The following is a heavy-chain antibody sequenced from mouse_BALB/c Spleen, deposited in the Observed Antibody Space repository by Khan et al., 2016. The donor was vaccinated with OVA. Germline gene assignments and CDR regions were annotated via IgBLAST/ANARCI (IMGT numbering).Heavy chain of an antibody. CDR1: GYSITSDYA. CDR2: ISSSGST. J-gene: IGHJ4*01. D-gene: IGHD2-3*01. Sequence: EVQLQESGPGLVKPSQSLSLTCTVTGYSITSDYAWNWIRQFPGNKLEWMGYISSSGSTNYNPALKSRISITRDTSKNQFFLQVNSVTTEDTATYYCARDGSRYNYAMDYWGQGTSVTVSS. V-gene: IGHV3-2*02. CDR3: ARDGSRYNYAMDY.